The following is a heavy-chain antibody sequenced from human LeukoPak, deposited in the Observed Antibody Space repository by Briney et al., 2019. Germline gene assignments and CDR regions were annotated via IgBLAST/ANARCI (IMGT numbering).Heavy chain of an antibody. V-gene: IGHV4-59*01. Sequence: SETLSLTCTVSGGSICSYYWSWLRQPPGKGLEWIGYIYFSGSTNYNPSLKSRVTISVDTSRNQFSLQLSPVTAADTAVYYCARTSHPHGSSWLFDYWGQGTLVTVSS. CDR2: IYFSGST. CDR1: GGSICSYY. J-gene: IGHJ4*02. D-gene: IGHD6-13*01. CDR3: ARTSHPHGSSWLFDY.